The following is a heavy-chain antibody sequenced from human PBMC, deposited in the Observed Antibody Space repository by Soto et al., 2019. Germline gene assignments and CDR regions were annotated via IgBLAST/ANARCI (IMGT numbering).Heavy chain of an antibody. CDR3: ARAVAVPADFDY. J-gene: IGHJ4*02. D-gene: IGHD6-19*01. CDR1: GYTFTGYA. V-gene: IGHV1-3*01. Sequence: ASVKVSCKASGYTFTGYAMHWVRQAPGQRLEWMGWINAGNGNTKYSQKFQGRVIITRDTSASTAYMELSSLRSEDTAVYYCARAVAVPADFDYWGQGTLVTVSS. CDR2: INAGNGNT.